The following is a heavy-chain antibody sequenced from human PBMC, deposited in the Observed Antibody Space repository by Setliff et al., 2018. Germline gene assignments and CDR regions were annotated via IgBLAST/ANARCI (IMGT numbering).Heavy chain of an antibody. CDR2: IYTSGST. V-gene: IGHV4-61*09. CDR3: ARARSRYYNFWSGEMDV. CDR1: GGSISSGSDY. J-gene: IGHJ6*04. D-gene: IGHD3-3*01. Sequence: SETLSLTCSVSGGSISSGSDYWTWIRQPAGKGLEWIGHIYTSGSTNYNPSLKSRVTISVDTSKNQFSLKLSSVTAADTAVYYCARARSRYYNFWSGEMDVWGKGTTVTVSS.